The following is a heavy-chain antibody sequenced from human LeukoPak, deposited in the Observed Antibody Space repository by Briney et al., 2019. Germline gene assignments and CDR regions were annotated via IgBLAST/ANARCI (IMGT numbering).Heavy chain of an antibody. CDR3: ARLPAENWFDP. J-gene: IGHJ5*02. V-gene: IGHV4-59*08. CDR1: GGSISNYY. D-gene: IGHD6-25*01. Sequence: PSETLSLTCTVSGGSISNYYWSWIRQPPGKGLEWIGYIYYSWSNNYNPSLKRLVTISVDTSKNRFSLKLSSVTAADTAVYYCARLPAENWFDPWGQGTLVTVSS. CDR2: IYYSWSN.